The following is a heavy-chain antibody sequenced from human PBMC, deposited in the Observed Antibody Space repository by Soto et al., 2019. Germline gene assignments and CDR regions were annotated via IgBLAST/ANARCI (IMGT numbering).Heavy chain of an antibody. CDR1: GGSISRGHDP. CDR3: ARLVGVALSP. V-gene: IGHV4-30-2*01. Sequence: SETLSLTCAVSGGSISRGHDPWTWIRQPPGKGLEWIGYIYPGGNTYYSPSLKSRVTIALDTSKSLVSLRLNSVTAADTAVYYCARLVGVALSPWGQGTLVTVSS. CDR2: IYPGGNT. J-gene: IGHJ4*02. D-gene: IGHD2-21*01.